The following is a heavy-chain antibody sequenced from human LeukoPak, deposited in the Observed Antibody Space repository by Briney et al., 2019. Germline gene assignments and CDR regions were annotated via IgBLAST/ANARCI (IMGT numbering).Heavy chain of an antibody. V-gene: IGHV4-59*08. Sequence: SETLSLTCTVSGGSISSYHWSWIRQPPGKGLEWIGFFYYSGSTNYNPSLKSRVTISVDTSKNQFSLKLSSVTAADTAVYYCARSDYGDYTNYFDYRGQGTLVTVSS. J-gene: IGHJ4*02. CDR2: FYYSGST. CDR3: ARSDYGDYTNYFDY. D-gene: IGHD4-17*01. CDR1: GGSISSYH.